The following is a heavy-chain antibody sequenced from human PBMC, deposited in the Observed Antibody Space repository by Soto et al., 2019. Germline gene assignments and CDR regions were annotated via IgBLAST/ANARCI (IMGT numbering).Heavy chain of an antibody. CDR3: ARDNPIVVVALDY. CDR2: ISAYNGNT. J-gene: IGHJ4*02. CDR1: GGTFSSYA. D-gene: IGHD2-15*01. Sequence: ASVKVSCKASGGTFSSYAISWVRQAPGQGLEWMGWISAYNGNTNYAQKLQGRVTMTTDTSTSTAYMELRSLRSDDTAVYYCARDNPIVVVALDYWGQGTLVTVSS. V-gene: IGHV1-18*01.